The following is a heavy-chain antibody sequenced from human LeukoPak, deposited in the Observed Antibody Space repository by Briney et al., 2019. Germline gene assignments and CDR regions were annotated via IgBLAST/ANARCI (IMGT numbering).Heavy chain of an antibody. CDR1: GFTFDDYA. Sequence: GGSLRLSCAASGFTFDDYAMHWVRQAPGKGLEWVSDISGSGGSAYYADSVKGRFTISRDNSNNTVSLQMNSLRAEDTAVYYCAKSGGYCSGGSCQFDYWGQGTLVTVSS. CDR3: AKSGGYCSGGSCQFDY. V-gene: IGHV3-23*01. J-gene: IGHJ4*02. D-gene: IGHD2-15*01. CDR2: ISGSGGSA.